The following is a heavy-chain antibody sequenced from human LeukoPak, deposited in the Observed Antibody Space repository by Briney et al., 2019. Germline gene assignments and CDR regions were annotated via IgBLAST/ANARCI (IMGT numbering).Heavy chain of an antibody. CDR3: ARDAIPLSRTAAGVDY. D-gene: IGHD6-13*01. J-gene: IGHJ4*02. CDR1: GFTFSSYS. Sequence: GGSLRLSCAASGFTFSSYSMNWVRQAPGKGLEWVSSISSSSSYIYYADSVKGRFTISRDNAKNSLYLQMNSLRAEDTAVYYCARDAIPLSRTAAGVDYWGQGTLVTVSS. CDR2: ISSSSSYI. V-gene: IGHV3-21*01.